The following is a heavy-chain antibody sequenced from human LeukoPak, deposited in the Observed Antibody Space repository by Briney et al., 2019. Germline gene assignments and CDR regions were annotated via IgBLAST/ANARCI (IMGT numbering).Heavy chain of an antibody. Sequence: GGSLRLSCAASGFTFSSYAVSWVRQAPGKGLEWVSAISGSGGSTYYADSVKGRFTISRDNSKNTLYLRMNSLRAEDTAVYYCAKGGMAQWLVLDFWHYWGQGTLVTVSS. D-gene: IGHD6-19*01. J-gene: IGHJ4*02. CDR3: AKGGMAQWLVLDFWHY. V-gene: IGHV3-23*01. CDR1: GFTFSSYA. CDR2: ISGSGGST.